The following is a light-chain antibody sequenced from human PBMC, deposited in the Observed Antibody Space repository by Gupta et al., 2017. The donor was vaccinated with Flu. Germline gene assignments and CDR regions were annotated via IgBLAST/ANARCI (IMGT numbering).Light chain of an antibody. CDR1: QSVGSN. J-gene: IGKJ1*01. V-gene: IGKV3-15*01. Sequence: EIVMTQSPGTLSVSPEERVALSCRASQSVGSNLAWYQQKPGQAPRLLVYGASNRATGTPARFSGSGSGSDFTLSISSLQSEDFAVYYCQQHNSWPETFGQGTKVEIK. CDR3: QQHNSWPET. CDR2: GAS.